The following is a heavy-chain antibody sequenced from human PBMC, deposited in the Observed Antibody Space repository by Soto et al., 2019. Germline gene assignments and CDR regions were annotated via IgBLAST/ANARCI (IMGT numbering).Heavy chain of an antibody. Sequence: ASVKVSCKASGYTFTSYDINWVRQATGQGLEWMGRMNPNSGNTGYAQKFQGRVTMTRNTSISTAYMELSSLRSEDTAVYYCARGVKISYGLVYWGQGTLVTVSS. CDR2: MNPNSGNT. CDR3: ARGVKISYGLVY. V-gene: IGHV1-8*01. J-gene: IGHJ4*02. D-gene: IGHD5-18*01. CDR1: GYTFTSYD.